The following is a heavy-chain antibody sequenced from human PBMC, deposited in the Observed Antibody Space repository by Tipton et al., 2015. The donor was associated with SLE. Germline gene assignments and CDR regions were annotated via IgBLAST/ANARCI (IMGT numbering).Heavy chain of an antibody. D-gene: IGHD6-13*01. Sequence: SLRLSCAASGFTFSSYWMHWVRQAPGKGLVWVSRINSDGSSTSYADSVKGRFTISRDNVKNTLYLQMNSLRAEDTAVYYCARGGYSSPSLLDYWGQGTLVTVSS. J-gene: IGHJ4*02. V-gene: IGHV3-74*01. CDR2: INSDGSST. CDR3: ARGGYSSPSLLDY. CDR1: GFTFSSYW.